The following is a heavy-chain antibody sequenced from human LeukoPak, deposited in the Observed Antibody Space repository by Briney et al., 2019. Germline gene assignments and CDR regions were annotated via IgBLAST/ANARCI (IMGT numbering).Heavy chain of an antibody. D-gene: IGHD3-3*01. V-gene: IGHV4-59*01. J-gene: IGHJ4*02. CDR1: GGSISSYY. Sequence: SETLSLTCTVSGGSISSYYWSWIRQPPGKGLEWIGYIYYSGSTNYNPSLKSRVTISVDTSKNQFSLKLSSVSAADTAVYYCARESTIFGVVTLWGQGTLVTVSS. CDR3: ARESTIFGVVTL. CDR2: IYYSGST.